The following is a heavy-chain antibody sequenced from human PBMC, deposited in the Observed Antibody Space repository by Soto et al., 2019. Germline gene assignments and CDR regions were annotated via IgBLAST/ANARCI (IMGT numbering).Heavy chain of an antibody. CDR3: ARGLILGFGDLSRRGGYYYYVDV. Sequence: QVQLQQWGAGLLKPSETLSLTCAVYGGSFSGYQWSWIRQTPGQGLEWIGEINDSGNINYNPSLKSRVTILVDTPKKQISLKLSSVTAADTAVDDCARGLILGFGDLSRRGGYYYYVDVWGKGTTVTVSS. J-gene: IGHJ6*03. V-gene: IGHV4-34*01. CDR1: GGSFSGYQ. CDR2: INDSGNI. D-gene: IGHD3-10*01.